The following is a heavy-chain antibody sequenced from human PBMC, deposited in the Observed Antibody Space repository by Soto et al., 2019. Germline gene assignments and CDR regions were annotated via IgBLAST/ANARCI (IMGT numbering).Heavy chain of an antibody. V-gene: IGHV3-23*01. Sequence: GGSLRLSCAASGFTFSSYAMSWVRQAPGKGLEWVSAISGSGGSTYYADSVKGRFTISRDNSKNTLYLQMNSLRAEDTAVYYCAKVESYDFWSGYDYWGQGTLVTVSS. J-gene: IGHJ4*02. CDR2: ISGSGGST. D-gene: IGHD3-3*01. CDR1: GFTFSSYA. CDR3: AKVESYDFWSGYDY.